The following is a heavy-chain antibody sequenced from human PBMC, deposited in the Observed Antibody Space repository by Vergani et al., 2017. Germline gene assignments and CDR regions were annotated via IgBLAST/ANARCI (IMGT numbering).Heavy chain of an antibody. CDR3: ARAETIEVPAAFNWFDP. CDR1: GGTFSSYA. Sequence: QVQLVQSGAEVKKPGSSVKVSCKASGGTFSSYAISWVRQAPGQGLEWMGGIIPIFGTANYAQEFQGRVTITADESPSTAYMERSSLRSEDTAVYYCARAETIEVPAAFNWFDPWGQGTLVTVSS. CDR2: IIPIFGTA. J-gene: IGHJ5*02. V-gene: IGHV1-69*01. D-gene: IGHD2-2*01.